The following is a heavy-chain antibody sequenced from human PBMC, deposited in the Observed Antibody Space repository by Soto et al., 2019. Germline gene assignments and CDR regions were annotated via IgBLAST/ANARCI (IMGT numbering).Heavy chain of an antibody. CDR3: AREVEVHTPVFGF. D-gene: IGHD2-2*01. V-gene: IGHV1-69*01. J-gene: IGHJ4*02. CDR1: GGTFNNYA. CDR2: ISPMFGKA. Sequence: QVQLVQSGAEVKRPGSSVKVSCKASGGTFNNYAINWVRQAPGQGLEWMGDISPMFGKANYAPKCQGRVKITAGDSTSTAYLELSSLKSEDAALYYCAREVEVHTPVFGFWGQGSLVTVSS.